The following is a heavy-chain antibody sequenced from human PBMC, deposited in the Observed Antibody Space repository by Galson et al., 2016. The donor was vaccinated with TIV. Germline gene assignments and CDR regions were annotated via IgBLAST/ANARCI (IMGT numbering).Heavy chain of an antibody. Sequence: SVKVSCKASGYTFTNYDINWVRQAPGQGLQWMGWMNPDSGNTGYAQMFQGRATLTGDTSTNTAYMDLSSLQSDDTAVYYCARGHKGSQLLWFGRPYYMDVWGRGSTVTVSS. CDR1: GYTFTNYD. V-gene: IGHV1-8*01. D-gene: IGHD3-10*01. CDR3: ARGHKGSQLLWFGRPYYMDV. CDR2: MNPDSGNT. J-gene: IGHJ6*03.